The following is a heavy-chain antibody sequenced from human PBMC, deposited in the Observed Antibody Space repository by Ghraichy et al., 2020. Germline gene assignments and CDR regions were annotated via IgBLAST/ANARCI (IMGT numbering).Heavy chain of an antibody. Sequence: GGSLRLSCAASGFTFSSYAMHWVRQAPGKGLEWVAVISYDGSNKYYADSVKGRFTISRDNSKNTLYLQMNSLRAEDTAVYYCARELAFRHSYGYHDAFDIGGQGTMVTVSS. CDR2: ISYDGSNK. J-gene: IGHJ3*02. D-gene: IGHD5-18*01. CDR3: ARELAFRHSYGYHDAFDI. V-gene: IGHV3-30-3*01. CDR1: GFTFSSYA.